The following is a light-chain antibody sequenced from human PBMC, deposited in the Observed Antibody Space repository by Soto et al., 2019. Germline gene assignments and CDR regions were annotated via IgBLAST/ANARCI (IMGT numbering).Light chain of an antibody. V-gene: IGKV1-5*03. CDR1: QNIGSW. J-gene: IGKJ1*01. Sequence: DIQMTQSPSTLSASVGDRVSITCRASQNIGSWLAWYQQKAGKAPKLRIYKASTLESGVPSRFSGSGSGTEFTLTISGLQPDDFAAYYCQQYNTFNMWTFGQGTKVEIK. CDR3: QQYNTFNMWT. CDR2: KAS.